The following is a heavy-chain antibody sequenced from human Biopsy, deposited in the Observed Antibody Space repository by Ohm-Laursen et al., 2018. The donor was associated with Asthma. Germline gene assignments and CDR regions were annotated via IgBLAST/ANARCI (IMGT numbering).Heavy chain of an antibody. J-gene: IGHJ4*02. CDR1: GDSISSENW. CDR3: VRAVRNEQWLAPFDY. CDR2: MYHRGTP. D-gene: IGHD6-19*01. V-gene: IGHV4-4*03. Sequence: PGTLSLTCGVSGDSISSENWWTWVRQPPGKGLEWIGEMYHRGTPKYNPSLKSRITMSVDTSKNRMFLELTSVTAADTAIYYCVRAVRNEQWLAPFDYWGQGKPVTVSS.